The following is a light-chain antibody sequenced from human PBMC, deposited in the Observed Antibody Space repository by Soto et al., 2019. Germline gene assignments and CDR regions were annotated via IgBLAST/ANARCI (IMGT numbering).Light chain of an antibody. CDR2: GAS. CDR1: QSLGSTS. J-gene: IGKJ1*01. CDR3: QQYGSSQWT. Sequence: EIVLTQSPGTLSLSPGDTATLSCRASQSLGSTSLAWYQQKPGQAPRLLIYGASSRATGIPDRFSGRGSGTGFTLTISRLEHEDFELYYCQQYGSSQWTLGQGTKVDIK. V-gene: IGKV3-20*01.